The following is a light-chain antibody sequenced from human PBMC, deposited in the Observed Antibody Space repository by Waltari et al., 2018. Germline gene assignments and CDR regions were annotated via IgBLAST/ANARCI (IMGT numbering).Light chain of an antibody. CDR1: QGISNY. J-gene: IGKJ4*01. Sequence: DIQLIQSPSFLSASVGDRVTIPCRASQGISNYLAWYQQKPGKAPSLLIYGASTLQTWVPSRFSGSGSETEFTLTISGVQPEDFATYYCQHLNNYPLAFGGGTKVEI. V-gene: IGKV1-9*01. CDR3: QHLNNYPLA. CDR2: GAS.